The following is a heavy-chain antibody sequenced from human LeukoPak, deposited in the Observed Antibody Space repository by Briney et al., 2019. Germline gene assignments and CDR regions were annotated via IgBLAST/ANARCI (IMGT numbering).Heavy chain of an antibody. Sequence: GGSLRLSCAASRFTFSSYAMSWVRQAPGKGLEWVSSISGSGNRTYYADSVKGRFTISRDNSKNTLFLQMNSLRAEDTAVYYCAKNLYCGGGSCYPSALGMDVWGQGTTVTVFS. CDR2: ISGSGNRT. J-gene: IGHJ6*02. D-gene: IGHD2-15*01. CDR3: AKNLYCGGGSCYPSALGMDV. CDR1: RFTFSSYA. V-gene: IGHV3-23*01.